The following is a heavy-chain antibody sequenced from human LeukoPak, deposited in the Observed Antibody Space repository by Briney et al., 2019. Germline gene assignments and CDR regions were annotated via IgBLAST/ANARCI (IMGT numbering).Heavy chain of an antibody. Sequence: LSLTCAVYGGSFSGYYWSWIRQAPGKGLEWVSYISSSSSYTNYADSLKGRFTISRDNAKNSLYLQMNSLRAEDTAVYYCARGSMRMTTAGLVDYWGQGTLVTVSS. CDR2: ISSSSSYT. CDR3: ARGSMRMTTAGLVDY. J-gene: IGHJ4*02. CDR1: GGSFSGYY. V-gene: IGHV3-11*05. D-gene: IGHD6-13*01.